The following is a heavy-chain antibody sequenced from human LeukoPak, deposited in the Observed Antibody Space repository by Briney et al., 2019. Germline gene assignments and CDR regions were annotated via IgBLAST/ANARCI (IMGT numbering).Heavy chain of an antibody. CDR3: ARAPSEFGGYYPEYFRH. D-gene: IGHD3-22*01. Sequence: GGSLRLSCAASGFTFSTYWMHWVRQAQWKGLVWVSRIKSDGSTNYADSVKGRFTISRDNAKNTVSLQMNSLRPEDAGVYYCARAPSEFGGYYPEYFRHWGQGTLVTVSS. CDR1: GFTFSTYW. CDR2: IKSDGST. V-gene: IGHV3-74*01. J-gene: IGHJ1*01.